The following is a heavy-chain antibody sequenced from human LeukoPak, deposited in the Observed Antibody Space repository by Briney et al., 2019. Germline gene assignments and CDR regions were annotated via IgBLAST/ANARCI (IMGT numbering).Heavy chain of an antibody. D-gene: IGHD3-10*01. CDR1: GGTFSNYA. CDR2: IIPIFGTA. J-gene: IGHJ4*02. V-gene: IGHV1-69*01. CDR3: ARDLGDSFDY. Sequence: GASVKVSCKASGGTFSNYAISWVRQAPGQGLEWMGGIIPIFGTASYAQKFQGRVTITADESTSTAYMELSSLRSEDTAVYYCARDLGDSFDYWGQGTLVTVPS.